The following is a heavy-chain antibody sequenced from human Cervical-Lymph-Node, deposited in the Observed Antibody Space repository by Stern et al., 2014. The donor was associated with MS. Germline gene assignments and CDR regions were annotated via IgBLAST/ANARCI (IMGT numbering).Heavy chain of an antibody. V-gene: IGHV3-30-3*01. CDR2: VSYDGTQR. Sequence: VQLVESGGGVVQPGRSLSLSCVASGFTFSTYAMHWVRQAPGKGLEWVAFVSYDGTQRNSTDSVKARFTISRDNSKNTLYLHMNSLRDEDTAVYFCARGGRGVGLEYGGQGARVTVSS. CDR1: GFTFSTYA. CDR3: ARGGRGVGLEY. J-gene: IGHJ4*02. D-gene: IGHD3-10*01.